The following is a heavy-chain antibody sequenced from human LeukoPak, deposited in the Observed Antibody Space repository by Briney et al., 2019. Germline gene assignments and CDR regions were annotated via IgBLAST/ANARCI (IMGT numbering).Heavy chain of an antibody. D-gene: IGHD2-21*02. Sequence: SGGSLRLSCAASGFIFSSYGMHWVRQAPDKGLEWVAFIRYDGSRKYYADSVKGRFTISRDNSKNTLYLQMNSLRAEDTAVYYCAKDLMAYCGGDCYSHDAFDIWGQGTMVTVSS. J-gene: IGHJ3*02. CDR3: AKDLMAYCGGDCYSHDAFDI. CDR2: IRYDGSRK. V-gene: IGHV3-30*02. CDR1: GFIFSSYG.